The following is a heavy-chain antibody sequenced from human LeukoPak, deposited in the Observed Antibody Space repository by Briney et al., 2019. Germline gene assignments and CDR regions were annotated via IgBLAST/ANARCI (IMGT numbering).Heavy chain of an antibody. V-gene: IGHV3-11*01. J-gene: IGHJ4*02. CDR1: GFTFTDYY. D-gene: IGHD4-17*01. Sequence: KSGGSLRLSCATSGFTFTDYYMSWIRQAPGKGLEWVSYISVSGTTMYYADSVKGRFTLSRDNAKNSLYLQMNSLRAEDTAVYYCARVGRLQYGDYVAFDYWGQGALVTVSS. CDR3: ARVGRLQYGDYVAFDY. CDR2: ISVSGTTM.